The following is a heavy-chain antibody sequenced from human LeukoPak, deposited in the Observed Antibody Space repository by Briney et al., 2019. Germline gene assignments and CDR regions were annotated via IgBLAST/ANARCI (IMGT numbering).Heavy chain of an antibody. Sequence: SETLSLTCSVSGGSISGYYWSRIRQPPGKGLQWFGYMYDTGHTMYNSTLKSRVTMSLDTSKNQFSLRLSTLTAADTAVYYCARHPFATPFDYWGPGTLVTVSS. CDR2: MYDTGHT. CDR1: GGSISGYY. CDR3: ARHPFATPFDY. J-gene: IGHJ4*02. V-gene: IGHV4-59*08. D-gene: IGHD2-15*01.